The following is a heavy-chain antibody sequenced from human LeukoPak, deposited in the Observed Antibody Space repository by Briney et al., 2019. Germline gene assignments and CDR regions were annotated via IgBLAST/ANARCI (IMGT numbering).Heavy chain of an antibody. Sequence: PGGSLRLSCAASRFTFSSYGMHWVRQAPGKGLEWVAVIWYDGGTKYYSDSVKGRFTISRDNSKYTLYLQMNSLRAEDTAVYYCARDFESYYDAWGQGTLVTVSS. CDR1: RFTFSSYG. J-gene: IGHJ5*02. CDR2: IWYDGGTK. CDR3: ARDFESYYDA. D-gene: IGHD3-22*01. V-gene: IGHV3-33*01.